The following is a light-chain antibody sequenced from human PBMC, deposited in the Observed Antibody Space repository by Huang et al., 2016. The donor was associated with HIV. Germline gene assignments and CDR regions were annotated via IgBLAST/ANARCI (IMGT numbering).Light chain of an antibody. CDR2: AAS. J-gene: IGKJ1*01. V-gene: IGKV1-6*01. Sequence: IQMTQSPSSLSASVGDRVTITCRASQAIRNDLGWYQQRPGTAPKLLSYAASELHSGVPLRFSGSGSGTDFTLTISSLQPEDFGTYYCLQDYSYPRTFGQGTKVKV. CDR1: QAIRND. CDR3: LQDYSYPRT.